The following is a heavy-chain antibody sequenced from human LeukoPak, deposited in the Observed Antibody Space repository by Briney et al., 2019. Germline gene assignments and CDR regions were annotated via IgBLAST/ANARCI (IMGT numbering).Heavy chain of an antibody. Sequence: SETLSLTCAVYSGSFSGYYWTWIRQPPGKGLEWIGEINHSGSTNYNPSLESRVTISVDTSKNQFSLKLSSVTAADTAVYYCARGPHTAVTSTGRFWNYWGQGTLVTVSS. V-gene: IGHV4-34*01. CDR2: INHSGST. J-gene: IGHJ4*02. D-gene: IGHD4-11*01. CDR1: SGSFSGYY. CDR3: ARGPHTAVTSTGRFWNY.